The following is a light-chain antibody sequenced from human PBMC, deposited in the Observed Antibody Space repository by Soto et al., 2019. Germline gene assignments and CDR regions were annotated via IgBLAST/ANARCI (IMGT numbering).Light chain of an antibody. Sequence: DRVTITCRASQSISSWLAWYQQKPGKAPKLLIYDASSLESGVPSRFSGSGSGTEFTLTIRSLQPDDFATYYCQQYNSYSWTVGQGTKVDIK. V-gene: IGKV1-5*01. CDR3: QQYNSYSWT. J-gene: IGKJ1*01. CDR1: QSISSW. CDR2: DAS.